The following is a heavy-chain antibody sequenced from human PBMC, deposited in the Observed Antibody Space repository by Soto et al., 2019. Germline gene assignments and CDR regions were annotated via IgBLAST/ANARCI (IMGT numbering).Heavy chain of an antibody. D-gene: IGHD2-2*01. CDR1: GFTFSSYG. J-gene: IGHJ6*02. V-gene: IGHV3-33*01. CDR3: ARDFTVVPAAMHYHYGMDV. CDR2: IWYDGSNK. Sequence: PGGSLRLSCAASGFTFSSYGMHWVRQAPGKGLEWVAVIWYDGSNKYYADSVKGRFTISRDNSKNTLYLQMNSLRAEDTAVYYCARDFTVVPAAMHYHYGMDVWGQGTTVTVSS.